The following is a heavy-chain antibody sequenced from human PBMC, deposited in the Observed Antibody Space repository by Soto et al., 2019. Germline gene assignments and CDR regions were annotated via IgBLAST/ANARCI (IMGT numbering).Heavy chain of an antibody. CDR3: ARGGGAKGPHWFDP. J-gene: IGHJ5*02. CDR2: IYHSGST. Sequence: SETLSLTCAVSGGSISSGGYSWSWIRQPPGKGLEWIGYIYHSGSTYYNPSLKSRVTISVDRSKNQFSLKLSSVTAADTAVYYWARGGGAKGPHWFDPWGQGTLVTVSS. V-gene: IGHV4-30-2*01. D-gene: IGHD1-26*01. CDR1: GGSISSGGYS.